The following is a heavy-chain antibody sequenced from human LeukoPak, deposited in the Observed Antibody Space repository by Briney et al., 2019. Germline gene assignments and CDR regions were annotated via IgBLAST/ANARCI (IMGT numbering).Heavy chain of an antibody. CDR3: ARGHGPD. CDR2: LYSDDST. Sequence: PGGSLRLSCAASGFTVSPTYMTWVRQAPGKGLECVSVLYSDDSTYYADSVKGRFTVSKDKSKNTLYLQMSSLRADDTAVYYCARGHGPDWGQGTLVTVSS. CDR1: GFTVSPTY. V-gene: IGHV3-66*02. J-gene: IGHJ4*02.